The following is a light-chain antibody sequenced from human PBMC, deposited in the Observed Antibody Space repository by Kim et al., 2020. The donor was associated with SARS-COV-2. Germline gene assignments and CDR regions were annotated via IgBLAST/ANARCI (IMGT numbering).Light chain of an antibody. CDR3: QTWGTGIVV. J-gene: IGLJ2*01. Sequence: QPVLTQSPSASAYLGASVKLTCTLSSGHSSYAIAWHQQQPEKGPRYLMKLNSDGSHSKGDGIPDRFSGSSSGAERYLTISSLQSEDEADYYCQTWGTGIVVFGGGTQLTVL. CDR2: LNSDGSH. CDR1: SGHSSYA. V-gene: IGLV4-69*01.